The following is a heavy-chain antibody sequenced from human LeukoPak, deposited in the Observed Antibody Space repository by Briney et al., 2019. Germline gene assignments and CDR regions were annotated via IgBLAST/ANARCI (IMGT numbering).Heavy chain of an antibody. Sequence: GESLRLSCAASGFTLSSSNMNWVRQSPGKGLEWVSYISSGSSAIYYTDSVKGRFTISRDDAKNSLFLQMNSLRDDDTAVYYCARGANYYGRFFEYWGQGILVTVSS. D-gene: IGHD1-26*01. CDR3: ARGANYYGRFFEY. V-gene: IGHV3-48*02. CDR2: ISSGSSAI. CDR1: GFTLSSSN. J-gene: IGHJ4*02.